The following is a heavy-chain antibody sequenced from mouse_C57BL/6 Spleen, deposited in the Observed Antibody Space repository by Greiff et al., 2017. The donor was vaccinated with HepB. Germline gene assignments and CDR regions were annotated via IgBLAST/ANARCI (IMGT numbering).Heavy chain of an antibody. CDR2: IDPSDSYT. CDR3: ARQESWGGPYFDY. Sequence: QVQLQQPGAELVKPGASVKLSCKASGYTFTSYWMQWVKQRPGQGLEWIGEIDPSDSYTNYNQKFKGKATLTVDTSSSTAYMQLSSLTSEDSAVYYCARQESWGGPYFDYWGQGTTLTVSS. CDR1: GYTFTSYW. D-gene: IGHD4-1*01. V-gene: IGHV1-50*01. J-gene: IGHJ2*01.